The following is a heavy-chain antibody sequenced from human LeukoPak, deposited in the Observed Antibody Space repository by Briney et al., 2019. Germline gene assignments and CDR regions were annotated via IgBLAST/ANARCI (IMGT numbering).Heavy chain of an antibody. D-gene: IGHD3-22*01. CDR2: INHSGXT. Sequence: PSETLSLTCAVXGXXFSXYYWXWXXXXPXXGLXWIGEINHSGXTNYNPSLKSRVXISVDTSKNQFSXKLSSVTAADTAVYYCARGGRRTXXYXSSGYPRAFDIWGQGTMVTVSS. J-gene: IGHJ3*02. CDR1: GXXFSXYY. CDR3: ARGGRRTXXYXSSGYPRAFDI. V-gene: IGHV4-34*01.